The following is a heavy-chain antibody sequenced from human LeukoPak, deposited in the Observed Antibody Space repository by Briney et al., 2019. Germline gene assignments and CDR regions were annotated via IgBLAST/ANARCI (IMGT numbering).Heavy chain of an antibody. CDR3: ARHPPDTTNVDIVVVIATTGAFDY. V-gene: IGHV4-4*07. J-gene: IGHJ4*02. Sequence: SETLSLTCTVSGGSISSYYWSWIRQPAGKGLEWIGRIYTSGSTNYNPSLKSRVTMSVDTSKNQFSLKLSSVTAADTAVYYCARHPPDTTNVDIVVVIATTGAFDYWGQGTLVTVSS. D-gene: IGHD2-21*01. CDR1: GGSISSYY. CDR2: IYTSGST.